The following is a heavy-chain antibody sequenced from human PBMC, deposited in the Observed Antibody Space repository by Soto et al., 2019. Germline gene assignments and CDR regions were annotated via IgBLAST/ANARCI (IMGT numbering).Heavy chain of an antibody. CDR2: ISYDGRKK. CDR3: ARDTGDCRRISCTPGNNWFDP. Sequence: QVQLVESGGGVVQPGGSLKLSCAASGFPFSNYGWHWVRQAPGKGLEWVAIISYDGRKKYYADSVKGRFTISRDNFESTLYLQMSSLRTEDTAVYYCARDTGDCRRISCTPGNNWFDPWGQGNLVTVSS. CDR1: GFPFSNYG. V-gene: IGHV3-30*03. D-gene: IGHD2-2*01. J-gene: IGHJ5*02.